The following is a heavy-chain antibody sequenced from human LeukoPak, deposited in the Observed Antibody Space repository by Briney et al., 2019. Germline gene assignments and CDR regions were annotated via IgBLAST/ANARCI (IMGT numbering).Heavy chain of an antibody. Sequence: PGGSLRLSCAASGFTFSSYGMHWVRQAPGKGLEWVSSISSSSSYIYSADSVKGRFTISRDNARNSLYLRMNSLRAEDTAVYYCARDPGAYSSSPIDYWGQGTLVTVSS. V-gene: IGHV3-21*01. CDR1: GFTFSSYG. J-gene: IGHJ4*02. CDR2: ISSSSSYI. D-gene: IGHD6-6*01. CDR3: ARDPGAYSSSPIDY.